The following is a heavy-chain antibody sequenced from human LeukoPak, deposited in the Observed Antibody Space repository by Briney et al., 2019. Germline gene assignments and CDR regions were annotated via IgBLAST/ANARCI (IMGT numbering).Heavy chain of an antibody. CDR1: GFIFDDYG. Sequence: GGSLRLSCAASGFIFDDYGMTWVRQAPGEGLEWVAGINWNGRSTGYADSVTGRFPISRNHARKSLYLEMNSLRVEDTAMYYCARGLGVVTPGGDAFDIWGQGTMVTVSS. CDR2: INWNGRST. CDR3: ARGLGVVTPGGDAFDI. D-gene: IGHD2-8*02. J-gene: IGHJ3*02. V-gene: IGHV3-20*04.